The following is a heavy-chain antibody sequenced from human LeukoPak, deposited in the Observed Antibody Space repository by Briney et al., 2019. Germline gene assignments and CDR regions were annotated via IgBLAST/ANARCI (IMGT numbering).Heavy chain of an antibody. Sequence: GGSLRLSCAASGFTFSNYAMNWVRQAPGKGLEWVSYISGGGSTIYYADSVKGRFTISRDRAKDPLDLQMNSLRAEDTAVYYCAREPVYYYYMDVWGKGTTVTVSS. CDR2: ISGGGSTI. V-gene: IGHV3-48*01. CDR1: GFTFSNYA. CDR3: AREPVYYYYMDV. J-gene: IGHJ6*03.